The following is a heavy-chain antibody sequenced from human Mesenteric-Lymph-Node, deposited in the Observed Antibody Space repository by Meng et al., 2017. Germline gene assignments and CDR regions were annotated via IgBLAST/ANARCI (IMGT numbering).Heavy chain of an antibody. J-gene: IGHJ4*02. V-gene: IGHV3-74*01. CDR3: TGLSGPFDY. CDR1: GFTISRHW. Sequence: EVQLVESGGGLVQPGGSLRLSCAASGFTISRHWMHWVRQAPGKGLVWVSRINSDGRTTNYADSMKGRFTISRDNAKNTLYLQMNSLRAEDTAVYFCTGLSGPFDYWGQGTLVIVSS. CDR2: INSDGRTT. D-gene: IGHD6-19*01.